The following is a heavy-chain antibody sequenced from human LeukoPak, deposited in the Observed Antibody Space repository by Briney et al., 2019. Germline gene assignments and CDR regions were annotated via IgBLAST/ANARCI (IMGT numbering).Heavy chain of an antibody. J-gene: IGHJ4*02. Sequence: GGSLRLSCAGSGFTFTRFWMHWVRQAPGKGLVWVSRINVEGTTTTYADSVEGRFTISRDENTLYLQMNHLRVDDTAVYYCTRVEEEPFDYWGQGTLVTVSS. V-gene: IGHV3-74*01. CDR1: GFTFTRFW. D-gene: IGHD1-1*01. CDR3: TRVEEEPFDY. CDR2: INVEGTTT.